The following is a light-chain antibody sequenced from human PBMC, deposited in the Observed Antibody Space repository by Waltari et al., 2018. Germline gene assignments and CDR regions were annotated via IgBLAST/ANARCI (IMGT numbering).Light chain of an antibody. J-gene: IGLJ2*01. CDR2: QDS. CDR1: KLLSRY. V-gene: IGLV3-1*01. Sequence: SYELTQPPSVSVSQGQTLTITCPGHKLLSRYTCSYQQRAGQSPIMLIFQDSKRPSGIPERFSGSNSGNTAALTISGAQSMDEADYYCQTWVNGTVIFGGGTKVTVL. CDR3: QTWVNGTVI.